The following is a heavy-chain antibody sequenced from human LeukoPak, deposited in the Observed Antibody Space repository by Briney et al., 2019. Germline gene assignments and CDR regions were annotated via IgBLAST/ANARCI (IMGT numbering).Heavy chain of an antibody. CDR3: ARDGDSGSYYGFDY. V-gene: IGHV3-66*01. CDR1: GFTVSSNY. J-gene: IGHJ4*02. D-gene: IGHD1-26*01. Sequence: PGRSLRLSCAASGFTVSSNYMSWVRQAPGKGLEWVSVIYSGGSTYYADSVKGRFTISRDNSKNTLYLQMNSLRAEDTAVYYCARDGDSGSYYGFDYWGQGTLVTVSS. CDR2: IYSGGST.